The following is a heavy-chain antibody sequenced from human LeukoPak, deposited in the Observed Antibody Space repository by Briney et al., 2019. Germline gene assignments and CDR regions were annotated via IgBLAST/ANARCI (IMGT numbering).Heavy chain of an antibody. D-gene: IGHD5-18*01. CDR1: GLTFSRYA. CDR3: AKDIAQGYTLGSIEQDY. V-gene: IGHV3-23*01. CDR2: ISESGSGT. Sequence: GGSLRLSCAVSGLTFSRYAMSWVRQAPGKGLEWVSAISESGSGTYYADSVKGRFTISRDNSKGTLSLQMNSLRAEDTAVYYCAKDIAQGYTLGSIEQDYWGQGTLVTVSS. J-gene: IGHJ4*02.